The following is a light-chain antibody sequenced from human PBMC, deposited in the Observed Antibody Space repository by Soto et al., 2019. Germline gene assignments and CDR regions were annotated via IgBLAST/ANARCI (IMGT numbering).Light chain of an antibody. CDR2: GAS. CDR1: QYVSNK. V-gene: IGKV3-15*01. J-gene: IGKJ1*01. Sequence: EIVMTQSPATLSVSPGETATLSCRASQYVSNKVAWYQQKPGQAPSLLILGASTRATGVPARFSGSGSGTEFTLSISSLQSEDFAVYYCQQHSHWPPWTFGQGTRVEIQ. CDR3: QQHSHWPPWT.